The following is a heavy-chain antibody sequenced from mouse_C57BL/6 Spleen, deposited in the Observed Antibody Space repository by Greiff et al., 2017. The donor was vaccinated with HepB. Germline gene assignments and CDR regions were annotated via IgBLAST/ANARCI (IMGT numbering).Heavy chain of an antibody. Sequence: VQLQQSGAELVKPGASVKISCKASGYAFSSYWMNWVKQRPGKGLEWIGQIYPGDGDTKYNGKFKGKATLTADKSSSTAYMQLSSLTSEDSAVYFCAREDGAGPFDYWGQGTTLTVSS. J-gene: IGHJ2*01. CDR1: GYAFSSYW. V-gene: IGHV1-80*01. CDR3: AREDGAGPFDY. CDR2: IYPGDGDT. D-gene: IGHD3-1*01.